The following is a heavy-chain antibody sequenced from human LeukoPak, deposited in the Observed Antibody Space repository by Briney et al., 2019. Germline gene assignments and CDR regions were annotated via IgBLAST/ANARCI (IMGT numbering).Heavy chain of an antibody. D-gene: IGHD1-26*01. CDR2: ISSSSSTI. CDR1: GSIFSDHY. V-gene: IGHV3-48*01. J-gene: IGHJ3*02. Sequence: GGSLRLSCAASGSIFSDHYMDWVRQAPGKGLEWVSYISSSSSTIYYADSVKGRFTISRDNAKNSLYLQMNSLRAEDTAVYYCARVGSRPLDIWGQGTMVTVSS. CDR3: ARVGSRPLDI.